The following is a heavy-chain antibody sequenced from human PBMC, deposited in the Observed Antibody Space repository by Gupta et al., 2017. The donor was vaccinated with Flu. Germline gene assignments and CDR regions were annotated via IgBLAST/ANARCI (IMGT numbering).Heavy chain of an antibody. V-gene: IGHV1-2*02. CDR1: GYTFPDYY. J-gene: IGHJ6*02. D-gene: IGHD2-15*01. Sequence: QVQLVRSGAEVKRPGASGHLSCKGSGYTFPDYYIYWVRPATGQGLEWMGWVNPRNGGAVYAQNFQGRATLARDTSISTAYMELSRLTSDDTAVYYCARDGGRVAMLVWLINGMDVWGQGTTVAVSS. CDR2: VNPRNGGA. CDR3: ARDGGRVAMLVWLINGMDV.